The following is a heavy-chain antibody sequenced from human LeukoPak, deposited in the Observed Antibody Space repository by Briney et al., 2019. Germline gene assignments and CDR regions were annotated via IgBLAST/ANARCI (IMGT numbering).Heavy chain of an antibody. Sequence: PSETLSLTCAVYGGSFSGYYWSWIRQPPGKGLEWIGEINHSGSTNYNPSLKSRVTISVDTSKNQFSLKLSSVTAADTAVYYCAKDNTLWLVGNEFDYWGQGTLVTVSS. CDR1: GGSFSGYY. CDR3: AKDNTLWLVGNEFDY. CDR2: INHSGST. D-gene: IGHD5-18*01. J-gene: IGHJ4*02. V-gene: IGHV4-34*01.